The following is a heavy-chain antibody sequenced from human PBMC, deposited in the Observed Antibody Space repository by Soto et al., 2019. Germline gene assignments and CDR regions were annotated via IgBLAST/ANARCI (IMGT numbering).Heavy chain of an antibody. Sequence: GGSLRLSCAASGFTFSRFAMHWVRQAPGKGLEYVSAISSNGVGTYYADSVKGRFTISRDNSKNTLYLQMGSLRAEDMAVYYCARAYYYDRSGYYRGYHFDYWGQGTLVTVSS. J-gene: IGHJ4*02. D-gene: IGHD3-22*01. CDR2: ISSNGVGT. V-gene: IGHV3-64*02. CDR3: ARAYYYDRSGYYRGYHFDY. CDR1: GFTFSRFA.